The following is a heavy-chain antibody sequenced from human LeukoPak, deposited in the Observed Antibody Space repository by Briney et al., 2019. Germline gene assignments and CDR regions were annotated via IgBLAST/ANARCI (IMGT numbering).Heavy chain of an antibody. V-gene: IGHV4-59*12. CDR2: IYYSGST. D-gene: IGHD3-10*01. J-gene: IGHJ4*02. Sequence: PSEALSLTCTVSGGSISSYYWSWIRQPPGKGLEWIGYIYYSGSTNYNPSLKSQVTISVDTSKNQFSLKLSSVTAADTAVYYCARGPMVRGVIITGDFDYWGQGTLVTVSS. CDR1: GGSISSYY. CDR3: ARGPMVRGVIITGDFDY.